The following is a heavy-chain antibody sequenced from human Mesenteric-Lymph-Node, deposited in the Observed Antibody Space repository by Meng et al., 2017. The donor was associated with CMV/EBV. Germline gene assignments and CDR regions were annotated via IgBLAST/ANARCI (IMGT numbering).Heavy chain of an antibody. V-gene: IGHV3-48*04. CDR3: ARVIAARPGYYYYGMDV. CDR2: ISSSGSTI. CDR1: GFTFSTYA. D-gene: IGHD6-6*01. J-gene: IGHJ6*02. Sequence: GGSLRLSCAASGFTFSTYAMSWVRQAPGKGLEWVSYISSSGSTIYYADSVKGRFTISRDNAKNSLYLQMNSLRAEDTAVYYCARVIAARPGYYYYGMDVWGQGTTVTVSS.